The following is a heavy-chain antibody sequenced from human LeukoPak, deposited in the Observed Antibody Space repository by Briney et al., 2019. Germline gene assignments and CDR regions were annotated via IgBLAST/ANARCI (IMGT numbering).Heavy chain of an antibody. Sequence: VASVKVSCKASGYTFTSYDINWVRQATGQGLERMGWMNPNSGNTGYAQKFQGRVTMTRNTSISTAYMELSSLRSEDTAVYYCARGGYYDILTGYYAQDYFDYWGQGTLVTVSS. CDR2: MNPNSGNT. D-gene: IGHD3-9*01. CDR1: GYTFTSYD. CDR3: ARGGYYDILTGYYAQDYFDY. J-gene: IGHJ4*02. V-gene: IGHV1-8*01.